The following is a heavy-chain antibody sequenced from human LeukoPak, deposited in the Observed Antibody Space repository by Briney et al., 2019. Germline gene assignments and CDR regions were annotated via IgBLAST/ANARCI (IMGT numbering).Heavy chain of an antibody. D-gene: IGHD6-6*01. V-gene: IGHV3-30-3*01. CDR3: ARDLEQLVPFDY. CDR1: GFTFSSYA. Sequence: PGRSLRLSCAASGFTFSSYAMHWVRQAPGKGLEWVAVISYDGSNKYYADSVKGRFTISRDNSKNTLYLQMNSLRAEDTAVYYCARDLEQLVPFDYWGQGTLVTVSS. CDR2: ISYDGSNK. J-gene: IGHJ4*02.